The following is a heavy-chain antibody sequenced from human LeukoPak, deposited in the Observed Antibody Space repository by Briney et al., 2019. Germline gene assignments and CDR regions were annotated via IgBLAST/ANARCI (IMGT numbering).Heavy chain of an antibody. V-gene: IGHV3-74*01. Sequence: GGSLRLSCAASGFTFSSYWMHWVRQAPGKGLVWVARINTDGSSATYADSVKGRFTISRDNAKNTLYLQMKSLRAEDTAVYYCASVQQLVPGWGQGTLVTVSS. CDR1: GFTFSSYW. J-gene: IGHJ4*02. CDR3: ASVQQLVPG. D-gene: IGHD6-13*01. CDR2: INTDGSSA.